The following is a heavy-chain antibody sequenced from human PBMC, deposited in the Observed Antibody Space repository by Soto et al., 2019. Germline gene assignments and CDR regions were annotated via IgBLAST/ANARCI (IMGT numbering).Heavy chain of an antibody. CDR3: SRAVVTATQPLDD. CDR1: GGPFSSHA. V-gene: IGHV1-46*03. CDR2: INPSAGST. D-gene: IGHD2-21*02. Sequence: ASVKVSCQTSGGPFSSHAISWVRQAPGQGLEWMGMINPSAGSTTYPQKFQGRVTMTRDTSTSTVYMELNSLRSEDTAVYYCSRAVVTATQPLDDWGQGALVTVSS. J-gene: IGHJ4*02.